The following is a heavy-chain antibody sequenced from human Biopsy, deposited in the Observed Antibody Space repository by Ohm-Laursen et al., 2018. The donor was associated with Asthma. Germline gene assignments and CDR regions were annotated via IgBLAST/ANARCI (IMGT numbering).Heavy chain of an antibody. CDR1: GTHFGSYN. J-gene: IGHJ4*02. V-gene: IGHV3-30-3*01. D-gene: IGHD6-13*01. Sequence: RSLRLSCAACGTHFGSYNMHWARQAPGKVLEWVAVITFDGSTQHYGDSVKGRFTISRDNSKNMLFLQMNSLRAEDTAVYYCSRDTLGYYFDIWGQGTQVTVSS. CDR2: ITFDGSTQ. CDR3: SRDTLGYYFDI.